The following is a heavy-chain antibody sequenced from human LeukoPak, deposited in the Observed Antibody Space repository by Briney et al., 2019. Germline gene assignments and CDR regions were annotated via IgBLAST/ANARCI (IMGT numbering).Heavy chain of an antibody. J-gene: IGHJ4*02. V-gene: IGHV3-66*01. CDR2: IYSGGST. CDR3: ARAAGGYYDSSGYFSN. CDR1: GFTVSSNY. Sequence: GGSLRLSCAASGFTVSSNYMSWVRQAPGKGLEWVSVIYSGGSTYYADSVKGRFTISRDNSKNTLYLQMNSLRAEDTAVYYCARAAGGYYDSSGYFSNWGQGTLVTVSP. D-gene: IGHD3-22*01.